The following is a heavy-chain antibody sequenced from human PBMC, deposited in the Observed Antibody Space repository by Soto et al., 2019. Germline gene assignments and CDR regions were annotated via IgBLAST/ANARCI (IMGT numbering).Heavy chain of an antibody. Sequence: EVPLVETGGGLIQPGGSLRISCLASGFSVTTNYIIWVRQPPGKGLEWVSTTFTGGSTHYADSVTGRFSISRDNSKNTVYLQMNNLRVDDTAVYYCAKKPPSSILGWAFGMDVWGQGTTVCVSS. CDR2: TFTGGST. D-gene: IGHD1-26*01. V-gene: IGHV3-53*02. CDR3: AKKPPSSILGWAFGMDV. CDR1: GFSVTTNY. J-gene: IGHJ6*02.